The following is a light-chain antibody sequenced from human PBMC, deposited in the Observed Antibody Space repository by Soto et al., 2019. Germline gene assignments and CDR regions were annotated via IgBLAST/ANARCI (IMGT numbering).Light chain of an antibody. CDR3: CRTAGNLEV. CDR2: DVT. CDR1: SSDVGAYNY. V-gene: IGLV2-11*01. Sequence: QSVLTQPPSVSGSPGQAVTISCTGTSSDVGAYNYVAWYQQHPGKAPKIMIYDVTKRPSGVPDRLSGPKSGNTASLTIPGFLTEKKADYSRCRTAGNLEVSGPGSKVPVL. J-gene: IGLJ1*01.